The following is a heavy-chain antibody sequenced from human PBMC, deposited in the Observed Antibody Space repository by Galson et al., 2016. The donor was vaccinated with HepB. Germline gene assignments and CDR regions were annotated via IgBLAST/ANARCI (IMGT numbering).Heavy chain of an antibody. CDR3: ARERPDIAVAAFDY. CDR1: GFTFSSYG. D-gene: IGHD6-19*01. V-gene: IGHV3-33*01. J-gene: IGHJ4*02. Sequence: SLRLSCAASGFTFSSYGMHWVRQAPGKGLEWVALIWYAGNNKYYADSVKGRLTISRDNSKNTLYLQMSSLRAEDTAVYYCARERPDIAVAAFDYWGQGTLVTVSS. CDR2: IWYAGNNK.